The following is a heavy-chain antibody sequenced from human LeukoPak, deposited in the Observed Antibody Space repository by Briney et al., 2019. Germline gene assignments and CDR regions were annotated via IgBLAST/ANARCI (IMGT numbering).Heavy chain of an antibody. D-gene: IGHD2-21*01. CDR1: GFTFSNYG. CDR3: AKDHSSYYGGEGKFQPIEY. CDR2: LRFDGNCS. V-gene: IGHV3-30*02. Sequence: GGSLRLSCAASGFTFSNYGMHWVCQAPRKGLEWGSFLRFDGNCSDNIDSVKGRYTISRDNSKNTMYLQMNRLRSEDTAVYYCAKDHSSYYGGEGKFQPIEYRGRGTLVAVSS. J-gene: IGHJ4*02.